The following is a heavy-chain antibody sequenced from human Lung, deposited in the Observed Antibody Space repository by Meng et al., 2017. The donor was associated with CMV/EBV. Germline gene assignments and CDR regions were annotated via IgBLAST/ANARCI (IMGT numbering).Heavy chain of an antibody. CDR3: TTGGGGSHGYPYYFDY. V-gene: IGHV3-49*04. CDR2: IRSEGYGGTR. J-gene: IGHJ4*02. CDR1: GFNFVDYA. Sequence: GESXKISCTASGFNFVDYAMSWVRQAPGKGPEWLGFIRSEGYGGTREYAASVKGRFTISRDDSKSIAYLQMDSLNTEDTALYYCTTGGGGSHGYPYYFDYWGQGALVTVSS. D-gene: IGHD5-18*01.